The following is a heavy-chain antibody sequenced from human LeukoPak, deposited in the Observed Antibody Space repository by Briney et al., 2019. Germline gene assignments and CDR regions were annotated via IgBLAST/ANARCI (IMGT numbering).Heavy chain of an antibody. Sequence: SETLSLTCAVYGGSFSGYYWSWIRQPPGKGLEWIGEINHSGSTNYNPSLKSRVTISVDTSKNQFSLKLGSVTAADTAVYYCARGRKREDIVVVPAAISPVFDYWGQGTLVTVSS. D-gene: IGHD2-2*02. CDR2: INHSGST. CDR3: ARGRKREDIVVVPAAISPVFDY. J-gene: IGHJ4*02. V-gene: IGHV4-34*01. CDR1: GGSFSGYY.